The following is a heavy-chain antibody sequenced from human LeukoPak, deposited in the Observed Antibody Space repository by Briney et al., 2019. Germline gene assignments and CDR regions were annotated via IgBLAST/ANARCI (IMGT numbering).Heavy chain of an antibody. J-gene: IGHJ5*02. V-gene: IGHV1-69*05. CDR2: LIPIFGTA. Sequence: SVKVSCKASGGTFSSYAISWVRQAPGQGLEWMGELIPIFGTANYAQKFQGRVTITTDESTSTAYMELSSLRSEDTAVYYCARVGGSSGIVGATRNWFDPWGQGTLVTVSS. CDR1: GGTFSSYA. D-gene: IGHD1-26*01. CDR3: ARVGGSSGIVGATRNWFDP.